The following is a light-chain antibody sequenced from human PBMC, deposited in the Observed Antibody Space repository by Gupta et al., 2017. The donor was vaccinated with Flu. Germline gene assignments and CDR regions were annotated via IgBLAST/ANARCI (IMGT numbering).Light chain of an antibody. Sequence: PPALSVSPGERVTLSCRASQYVGIDLAWYQQKQGQAPRLLIYLASTRATGIPARFSGSASDPDFSLTINTLQSEDYAVYFCQQYNNWPWTFGRGTRVEMK. J-gene: IGKJ1*01. CDR1: QYVGID. V-gene: IGKV3-15*01. CDR2: LAS. CDR3: QQYNNWPWT.